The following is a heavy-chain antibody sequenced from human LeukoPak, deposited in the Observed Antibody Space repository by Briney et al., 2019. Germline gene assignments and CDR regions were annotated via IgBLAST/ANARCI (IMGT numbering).Heavy chain of an antibody. Sequence: PSETLSLTCAVYGGSFSGYYWSWIRQPPGKGLEWIGEINHSGSTNYNPSLKSRVTISVDTSKNQFSLKLSSVTAADTAVYYCARLYRDILTGYHNYYYYYMDVWGKGTTVTISS. D-gene: IGHD3-9*01. J-gene: IGHJ6*03. CDR2: INHSGST. V-gene: IGHV4-34*01. CDR3: ARLYRDILTGYHNYYYYYMDV. CDR1: GGSFSGYY.